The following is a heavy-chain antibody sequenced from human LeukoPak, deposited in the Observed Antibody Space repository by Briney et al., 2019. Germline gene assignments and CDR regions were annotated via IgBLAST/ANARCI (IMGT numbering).Heavy chain of an antibody. CDR1: GDSITSSKW. D-gene: IGHD3-16*01. CDR2: IYHSGTT. J-gene: IGHJ4*02. CDR3: ASGSHAVTTHFDY. V-gene: IGHV4-4*02. Sequence: SGNLSLTCAVSGDSITSSKWWSWVRQSPEKGLEWIGEIYHSGTTNYNPSLKSRVTISVDKSKNQFSLNLSSVTAADTAVYYCASGSHAVTTHFDYWGQGTLVTVSS.